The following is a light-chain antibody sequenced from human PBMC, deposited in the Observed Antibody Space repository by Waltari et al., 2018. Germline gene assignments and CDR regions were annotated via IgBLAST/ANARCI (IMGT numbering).Light chain of an antibody. Sequence: DIQMTQSPSSLSASVGDRVTITCQASQDISNSLNWYQQKPGKAPKLLFYDASNLERGVPSRFSGSGSGTDFTFTISSLQPEDIATYYCQQYDNFPITFGQGTRLEIK. J-gene: IGKJ5*01. CDR2: DAS. CDR3: QQYDNFPIT. V-gene: IGKV1-33*01. CDR1: QDISNS.